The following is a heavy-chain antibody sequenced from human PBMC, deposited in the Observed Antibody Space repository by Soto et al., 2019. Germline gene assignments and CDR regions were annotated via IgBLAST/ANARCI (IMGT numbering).Heavy chain of an antibody. CDR1: GGTFSNYG. CDR2: IIPILGST. D-gene: IGHD3-22*01. Sequence: QVQLVQSGAEVKMPGSSVKVSCKASGGTFSNYGISWVRQAPGQGLEWMGGIIPILGSTKSAQTFQGRVTFTADESTGTAYVELSSLRSEDTAVYYCARDRYYDSSGYFYESAYWGQGTLVTVSS. J-gene: IGHJ4*02. CDR3: ARDRYYDSSGYFYESAY. V-gene: IGHV1-69*01.